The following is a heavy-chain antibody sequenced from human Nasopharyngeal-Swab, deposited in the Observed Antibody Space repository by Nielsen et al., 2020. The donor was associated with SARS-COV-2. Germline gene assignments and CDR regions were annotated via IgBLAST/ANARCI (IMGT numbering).Heavy chain of an antibody. J-gene: IGHJ4*02. CDR3: ARENQEYANIWIDY. V-gene: IGHV7-4-1*02. CDR2: ISSKTGAT. CDR1: SYIFTSNV. D-gene: IGHD1-1*01. Sequence: ASVQVSCKASSYIFTSNVLNWVLQAARQGPVDIGWISSKTGATTYAQAFTGRFVISLDTSVSTTYLQIISMKDDDTAVYYCARENQEYANIWIDYWGQGTQVTVSS.